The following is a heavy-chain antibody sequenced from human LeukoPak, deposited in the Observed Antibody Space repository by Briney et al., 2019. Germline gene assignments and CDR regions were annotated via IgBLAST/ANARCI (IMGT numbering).Heavy chain of an antibody. Sequence: SETLSLTCTVSGGSINNYYWSWIRQPPGKGLEWIGYVYYSGSTNYKPSLKSRVTISIDRSKNQFSLELSSVTAADTAVYYCARGPEPGSLDHWGQGTLVTVSS. J-gene: IGHJ4*02. CDR1: GGSINNYY. D-gene: IGHD3-10*01. CDR3: ARGPEPGSLDH. V-gene: IGHV4-59*01. CDR2: VYYSGST.